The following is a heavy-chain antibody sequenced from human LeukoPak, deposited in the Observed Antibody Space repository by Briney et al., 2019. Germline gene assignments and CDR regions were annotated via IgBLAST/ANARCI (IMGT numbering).Heavy chain of an antibody. V-gene: IGHV1-18*01. D-gene: IGHD3-16*01. CDR2: ISAYNGNT. J-gene: IGHJ1*01. CDR3: ARDALHPRGSWSDPELGD. CDR1: GYTFTSYG. Sequence: ASVKVSCKASGYTFTSYGISWVRQAPGQGLEWMGWISAYNGNTNYAQKLQGRVTMTTDTSTSTAYMELRSLRSDDTAVYYCARDALHPRGSWSDPELGDWGQGTLVTVSS.